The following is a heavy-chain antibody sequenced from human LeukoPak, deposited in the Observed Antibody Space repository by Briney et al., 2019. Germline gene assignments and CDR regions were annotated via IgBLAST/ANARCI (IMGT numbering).Heavy chain of an antibody. CDR3: AKDLEVWASTAPFDY. J-gene: IGHJ4*02. D-gene: IGHD5-18*01. V-gene: IGHV3-33*06. CDR1: GFTFSSYG. CDR2: IWYDGSNK. Sequence: QPGRSLRLSCAASGFTFSSYGMPWVRQAPGKGLEWVAVIWYDGSNKYYADSVKGRFTISRDNSKNTLYLQMNSLRAEDTAVYYCAKDLEVWASTAPFDYWGQGTLVTVSS.